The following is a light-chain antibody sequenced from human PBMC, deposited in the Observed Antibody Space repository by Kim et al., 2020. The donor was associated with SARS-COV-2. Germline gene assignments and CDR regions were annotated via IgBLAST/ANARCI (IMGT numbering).Light chain of an antibody. CDR3: PQYYSYPIT. J-gene: IGKJ5*01. CDR1: EGISDY. V-gene: IGKV1-16*01. CDR2: AAS. Sequence: ITCRASEGISDYLALIQQKPGKAPHALIHAASNLPRGVPSRFSGSGSGTDFTLTIRNLQPEDSATYYCPQYYSYPITFGQGTRLGI.